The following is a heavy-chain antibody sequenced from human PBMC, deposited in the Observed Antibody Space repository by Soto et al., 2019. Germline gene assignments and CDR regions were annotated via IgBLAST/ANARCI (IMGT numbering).Heavy chain of an antibody. CDR3: ATGELGWDS. D-gene: IGHD2-15*01. Sequence: QVQLQESGPGLVKPSQTLSLTCTVSSGSISNGDYYWSWIRQHPGKGPEWSGYIHHSGSTFYNPSLKKRVTISVDTSKNQFSLELNSVTAADTAVYCCATGELGWDSWGQGILVTVSS. J-gene: IGHJ4*02. V-gene: IGHV4-31*03. CDR1: SGSISNGDYY. CDR2: IHHSGST.